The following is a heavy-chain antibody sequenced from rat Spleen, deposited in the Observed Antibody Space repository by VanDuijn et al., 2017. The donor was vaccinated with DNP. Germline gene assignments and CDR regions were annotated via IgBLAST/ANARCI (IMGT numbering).Heavy chain of an antibody. Sequence: EVQLVESGGGPVQPGRSLKLSCVASGFIFSNYWMTWIRQAPGKGLEWVASITNTGDNTFYSDSVKGRFTISRDNAKSTLYLQMDSLRSEDTATYYCARQDPFDYWGQGVMVTVSS. CDR1: GFIFSNYW. CDR3: ARQDPFDY. J-gene: IGHJ2*01. CDR2: ITNTGDNT. V-gene: IGHV5-31*01.